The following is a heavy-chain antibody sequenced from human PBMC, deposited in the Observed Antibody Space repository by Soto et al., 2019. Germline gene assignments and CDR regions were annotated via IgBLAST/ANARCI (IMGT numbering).Heavy chain of an antibody. CDR1: GFTFSSYE. CDR2: ISSSGSTI. Sequence: PGGSLRLSCAASGFTFSSYEMNWVRQAPGKGLEWVSYISSSGSTIYYADSVKGRFTISRDNAKNSLYLQMNSLRAEDTAVYYCARDRGIAARGYFDYWGQGTLVTVSS. V-gene: IGHV3-48*03. CDR3: ARDRGIAARGYFDY. D-gene: IGHD6-6*01. J-gene: IGHJ4*02.